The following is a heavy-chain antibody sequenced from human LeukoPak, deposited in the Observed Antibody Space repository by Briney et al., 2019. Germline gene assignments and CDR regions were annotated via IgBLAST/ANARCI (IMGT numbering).Heavy chain of an antibody. D-gene: IGHD2-2*01. Sequence: PGGSLRLSCAVSGLTVSNNYMSWVRQAPGKGLEWVSVMYSGGTTHYADSVKGRFTISRDNSQNTVYPQMNSLRAEDTAVYYCFSSPTTGYWGQGTLVTVPS. CDR1: GLTVSNNY. V-gene: IGHV3-66*01. J-gene: IGHJ4*02. CDR2: MYSGGTT. CDR3: FSSPTTGY.